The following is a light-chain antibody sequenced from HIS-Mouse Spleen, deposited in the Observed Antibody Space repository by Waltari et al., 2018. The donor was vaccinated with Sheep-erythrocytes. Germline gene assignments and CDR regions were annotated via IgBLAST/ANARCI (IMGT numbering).Light chain of an antibody. CDR2: AAS. J-gene: IGKJ2*01. CDR1: QSISSY. CDR3: QQSYSTPYT. V-gene: IGKV1-39*01. Sequence: DIQMTQSPSSLSASVGDRVTITCRASQSISSYLNWSQTKQGKAPKLLIYAASSLQSVVPSRFSGSGSGKDTTLTISSLQPEDFATYYCQQSYSTPYTFGQGTKLEIK.